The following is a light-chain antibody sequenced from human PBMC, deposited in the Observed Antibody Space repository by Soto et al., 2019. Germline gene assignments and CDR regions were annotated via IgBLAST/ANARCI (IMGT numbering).Light chain of an antibody. CDR2: GAS. CDR3: QQYDNCLRT. J-gene: IGKJ1*01. CDR1: QDISTN. V-gene: IGKV3-15*01. Sequence: EIVMTQSPATLSVSPGERATLSCRASQDISTNLAWSQQKPGQAPRLLIYGASTRATGIPARFSGSGSGTEFTLTISSLQSADFAVYYCQQYDNCLRTFGQGTKVEIK.